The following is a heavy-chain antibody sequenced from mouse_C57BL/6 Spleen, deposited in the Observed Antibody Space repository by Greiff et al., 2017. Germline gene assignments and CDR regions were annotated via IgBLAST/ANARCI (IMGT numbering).Heavy chain of an antibody. CDR2: ISSGGDYI. D-gene: IGHD2-4*01. Sequence: EVKLVESGEGLVKPGGSLKLSCAASGFTFSSYAMSWVRQTPEKRLEWVAYISSGGDYIYYADTVKGRFTISRDNARNTLYLQMSSLKSEDTAMYYSTRDPYDYDFPWFAYWGQGTLVTVSA. CDR1: GFTFSSYA. V-gene: IGHV5-9-1*02. CDR3: TRDPYDYDFPWFAY. J-gene: IGHJ3*01.